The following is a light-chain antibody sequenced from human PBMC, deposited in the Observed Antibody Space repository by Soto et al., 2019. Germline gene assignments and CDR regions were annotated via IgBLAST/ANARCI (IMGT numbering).Light chain of an antibody. CDR1: QSISSW. Sequence: DIQMAQSPSTLSASVGDRVTITCRASQSISSWFAWYQQKPGKAPKLLIYKTSNLDSGVPSRFSGSGSGTEFSRTISSLQPDDFATYYCQQYKSFSLTFGGGTRVEVK. CDR3: QQYKSFSLT. CDR2: KTS. V-gene: IGKV1-5*03. J-gene: IGKJ4*01.